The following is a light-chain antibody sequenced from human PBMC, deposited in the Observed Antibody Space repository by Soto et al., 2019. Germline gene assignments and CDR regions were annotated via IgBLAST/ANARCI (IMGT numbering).Light chain of an antibody. J-gene: IGLJ3*02. Sequence: SYELTQPPSVSVAPGQTARITCGGNNIGSKSVHWYQQRPGQAPVLVLYDDSNRPSGIPERFSGSNSGSTATLTISSVEAGDEADYYCQVWDNGSDHWVFGGGTQLTVL. CDR3: QVWDNGSDHWV. V-gene: IGLV3-21*02. CDR1: NIGSKS. CDR2: DDS.